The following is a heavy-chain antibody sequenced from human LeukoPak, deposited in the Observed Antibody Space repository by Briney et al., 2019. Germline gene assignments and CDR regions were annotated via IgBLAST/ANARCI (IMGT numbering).Heavy chain of an antibody. J-gene: IGHJ5*02. Sequence: GASVTVSFKASGGTFSSYAISWVRQAPGQGLEWMGGIIPIFGTANYAQKFQGRVTITADESTSTAYMELSSLRSEDTAVYYCARVVVVVPAAAPNWFDPWGQGTLVTVSS. CDR3: ARVVVVVPAAAPNWFDP. V-gene: IGHV1-69*13. CDR2: IIPIFGTA. CDR1: GGTFSSYA. D-gene: IGHD2-2*01.